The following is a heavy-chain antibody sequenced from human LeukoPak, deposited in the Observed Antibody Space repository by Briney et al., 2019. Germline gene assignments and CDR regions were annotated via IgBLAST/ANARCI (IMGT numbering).Heavy chain of an antibody. V-gene: IGHV3-15*01. Sequence: GGSLRLSCAASGLIFSNCWMTWVRQAPGKGLEWVGRIKSEVDGATRDYAAPVRGRFTLSRDDSRNTLYLQMNSLKTEDTASYYCTTDIPFTSGGAIAYWGQGALVTVSS. CDR3: TTDIPFTSGGAIAY. J-gene: IGHJ4*02. D-gene: IGHD3-16*02. CDR2: IKSEVDGATR. CDR1: GLIFSNCW.